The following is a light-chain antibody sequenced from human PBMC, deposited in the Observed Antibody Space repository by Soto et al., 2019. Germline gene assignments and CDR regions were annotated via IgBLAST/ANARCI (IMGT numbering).Light chain of an antibody. J-gene: IGLJ2*01. CDR2: DVS. Sequence: QSALTQPASVSGSPGQSITISCTGTSSDVGGYNYVSWYQQHPGKAPKLMIYDVSNRPSGVSNRFSGSKSGNTASLTISGLQVEDEADYYCSSYTSSSTLVLFGGGTKLTVL. CDR1: SSDVGGYNY. CDR3: SSYTSSSTLVL. V-gene: IGLV2-14*01.